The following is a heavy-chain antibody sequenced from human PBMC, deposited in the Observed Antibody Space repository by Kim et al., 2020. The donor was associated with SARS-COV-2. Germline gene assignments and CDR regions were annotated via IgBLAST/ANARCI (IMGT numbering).Heavy chain of an antibody. V-gene: IGHV1-18*01. CDR3: ARDRVVVAATLGYYFDY. D-gene: IGHD2-15*01. CDR2: ISAYNGNT. Sequence: ASVKVSCKASGYTFTSYGISWVRQAPGQGLEWMGWISAYNGNTNYAQKLQGRVTMTTDTSTSTAYMELRSQRSDDTAVYYCARDRVVVAATLGYYFDYWGQGTLVTVSS. CDR1: GYTFTSYG. J-gene: IGHJ4*02.